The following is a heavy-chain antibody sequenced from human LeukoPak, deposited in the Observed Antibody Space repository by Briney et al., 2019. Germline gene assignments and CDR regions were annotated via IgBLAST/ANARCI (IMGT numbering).Heavy chain of an antibody. J-gene: IGHJ4*02. CDR1: GYSISSGYY. CDR2: IYHSGST. D-gene: IGHD3-22*01. Sequence: PSETLSLTCAVSGYSISSGYYWGWIRQPPGKGLEWIGSIYHSGSTYYNPSLKSRVTISVDTSKNQFSLKLSSVTAADTAVYYCARTPIDYDSSGYYSLDYWGQGTLVTVSS. CDR3: ARTPIDYDSSGYYSLDY. V-gene: IGHV4-38-2*01.